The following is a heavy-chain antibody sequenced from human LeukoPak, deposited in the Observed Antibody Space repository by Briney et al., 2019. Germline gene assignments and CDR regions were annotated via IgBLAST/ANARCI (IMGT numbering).Heavy chain of an antibody. Sequence: SVKVSCKASGGIFSSYAISWVRQAPGQGLEWMGGIIPIFGTANYAQKFQGRVTITTDESTSTAYMELSSLRSEDTAVYYCAGVSNSQYYYYYYMDVWGKGTTVTVSS. CDR3: AGVSNSQYYYYYYMDV. CDR2: IIPIFGTA. V-gene: IGHV1-69*05. D-gene: IGHD4-11*01. J-gene: IGHJ6*03. CDR1: GGIFSSYA.